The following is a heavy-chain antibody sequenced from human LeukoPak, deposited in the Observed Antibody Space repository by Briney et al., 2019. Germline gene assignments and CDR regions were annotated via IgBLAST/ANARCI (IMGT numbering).Heavy chain of an antibody. CDR3: ARDLRGSNAY. D-gene: IGHD1-26*01. Sequence: PSETLSLTCAVYGGSFSGYYWSWIRQPPGKGLEWIGEINHSGSTNYNPSLKSRVAISVDTSKNQFSLKLSSVTAADMAVYYCARDLRGSNAYWGQGTLVTVSS. J-gene: IGHJ4*02. CDR1: GGSFSGYY. V-gene: IGHV4-34*01. CDR2: INHSGST.